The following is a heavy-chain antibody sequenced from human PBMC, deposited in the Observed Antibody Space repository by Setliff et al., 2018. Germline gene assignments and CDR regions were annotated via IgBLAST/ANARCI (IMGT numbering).Heavy chain of an antibody. Sequence: PSETLSLTCTVSGGSISSGDYYWSWIRQPPGKGLEWIGYIYYSGSTYYNPSLKSRVTISVDTSKNQLSLKLSSVTAADTAVYYCARAHSDIVVVPAAMRDAFDIWGQGTMVTVSS. CDR2: IYYSGST. CDR3: ARAHSDIVVVPAAMRDAFDI. J-gene: IGHJ3*02. V-gene: IGHV4-30-4*08. CDR1: GGSISSGDYY. D-gene: IGHD2-2*01.